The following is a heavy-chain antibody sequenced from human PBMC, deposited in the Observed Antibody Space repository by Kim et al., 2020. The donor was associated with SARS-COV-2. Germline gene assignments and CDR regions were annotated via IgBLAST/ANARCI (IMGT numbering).Heavy chain of an antibody. V-gene: IGHV4-4*07. CDR1: GGSISSYY. J-gene: IGHJ4*02. CDR3: ARDISGSSWSEWGVDY. Sequence: SETLSLICTVSGGSISSYYWSWIRQPAGKGLEWIGRIYTSGSTNYNPSLKSRVTMSVDTSKNQFSLKLSSVTAADTAVYYCARDISGSSWSEWGVDYWGQGTLVTVSS. CDR2: IYTSGST. D-gene: IGHD6-13*01.